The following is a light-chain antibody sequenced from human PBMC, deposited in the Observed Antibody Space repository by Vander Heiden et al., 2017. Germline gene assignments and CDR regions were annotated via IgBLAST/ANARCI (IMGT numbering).Light chain of an antibody. V-gene: IGKV3-15*01. Sequence: EIVMTQSPAILSASPGERATLSCRASRRVSANLAWYQQKPGQAPRLIIYGTSTRATGVPARFSGSGSGTQFILSISRLQSEDFALYYCQQYSDWPRTFGQGTKVEIK. J-gene: IGKJ1*01. CDR2: GTS. CDR3: QQYSDWPRT. CDR1: RRVSAN.